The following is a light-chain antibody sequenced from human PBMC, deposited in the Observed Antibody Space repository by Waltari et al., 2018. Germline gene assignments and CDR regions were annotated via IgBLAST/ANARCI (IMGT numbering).Light chain of an antibody. J-gene: IGKJ4*01. Sequence: DIVMTQSPLSLSVTPGEPASISCRSTLSLLHINGYNYLDWYLQNPGQSPHLLIYMGSQRASGVPDRFSGNGSGTNFTLTISRVEAEDVGIYYCLQALQSPLSFGGGTKVEIK. V-gene: IGKV2-28*01. CDR2: MGS. CDR1: LSLLHINGYNY. CDR3: LQALQSPLS.